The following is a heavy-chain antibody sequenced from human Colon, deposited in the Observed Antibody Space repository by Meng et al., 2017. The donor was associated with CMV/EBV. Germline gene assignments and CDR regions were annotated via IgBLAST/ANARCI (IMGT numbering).Heavy chain of an antibody. CDR2: IYWDDDK. Sequence: QITLKDSGPTLVKPTQTLTLTFTFSGFSLNTYEVGVGWFRQPPGKAPEWLALIYWDDDKRYRSSLGNRLTLTHDASKNQVVLTMTDMDPVDTATYYCAHKSLPAAFFDYWSQGTLVTVSS. J-gene: IGHJ4*02. D-gene: IGHD2-2*01. V-gene: IGHV2-5*02. CDR3: AHKSLPAAFFDY. CDR1: GFSLNTYEVG.